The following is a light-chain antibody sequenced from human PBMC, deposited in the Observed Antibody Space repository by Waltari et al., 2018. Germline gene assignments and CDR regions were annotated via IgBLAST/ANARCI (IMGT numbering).Light chain of an antibody. CDR1: SSDIGRYNT. CDR2: EVK. CDR3: SSYTGDNILL. Sequence: QSALTQPASVSGSPGQSITISCTGTSSDIGRYNTVSWYQQYPGKAPQIIIYEVKIRPSGVSTRFSGSTSGNPASLTISALQADDEAYFYCSSYTGDNILLFGGGTKVTVL. V-gene: IGLV2-14*01. J-gene: IGLJ3*02.